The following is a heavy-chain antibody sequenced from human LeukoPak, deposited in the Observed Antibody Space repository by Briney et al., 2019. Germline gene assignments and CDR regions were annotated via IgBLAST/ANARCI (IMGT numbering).Heavy chain of an antibody. CDR1: GYSISSGYY. J-gene: IGHJ6*03. CDR2: IYHSGST. Sequence: PSETLSLTCTVSGYSISSGYYWGWIRQPPGKGLEWIGSIYHSGSTYYNPSLKSRVTISVDTSKNQFSLKLSSVTAADTAVYYCARNGDYSPDLYYYYMDVWGKGTTVTVSS. CDR3: ARNGDYSPDLYYYYMDV. V-gene: IGHV4-38-2*02. D-gene: IGHD4-17*01.